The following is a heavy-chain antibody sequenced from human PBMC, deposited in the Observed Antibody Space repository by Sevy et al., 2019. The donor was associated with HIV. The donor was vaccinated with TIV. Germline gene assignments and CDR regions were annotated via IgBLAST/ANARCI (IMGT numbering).Heavy chain of an antibody. CDR1: GGSISSSSYY. V-gene: IGHV4-39*01. J-gene: IGHJ5*02. CDR3: ARLYYYDSSGYYSPNRFDP. D-gene: IGHD3-22*01. CDR2: IYYSGST. Sequence: SETLSLTCTVSGGSISSSSYYWGWIRQPPGKGLEWIGSIYYSGSTYYNPSLKSRVTISVDTSKNQFSLKLSSVTAADTAVYYCARLYYYDSSGYYSPNRFDPWGQGTLVTVSS.